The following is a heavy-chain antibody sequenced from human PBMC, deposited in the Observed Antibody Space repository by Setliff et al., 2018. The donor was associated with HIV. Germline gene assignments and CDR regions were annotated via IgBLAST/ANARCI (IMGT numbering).Heavy chain of an antibody. J-gene: IGHJ3*02. D-gene: IGHD3-3*01. CDR1: GGSISSSNW. CDR2: IVDSGST. CDR3: ARESRNDFWSGYYRTFDI. Sequence: SETLSLTCAVSGGSISSSNWWTWIRQSPGKGLEWIGEIVDSGSTTYNPSLKSRVTISVDTSKNQFSLKLSSVTAADTAMYFCARESRNDFWSGYYRTFDIWGQGTMVTVSS. V-gene: IGHV4-4*02.